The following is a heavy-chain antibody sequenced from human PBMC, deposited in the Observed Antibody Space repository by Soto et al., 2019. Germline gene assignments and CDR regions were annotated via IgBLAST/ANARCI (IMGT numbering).Heavy chain of an antibody. CDR3: VKDDRILGRRYFDL. J-gene: IGHJ2*01. Sequence: VGSLRLSCAASGFTISSRDNHAMSWVRQAPGKGPEWISTISSDGSNRHYADSVLGRFTISRDSSRNTVNLLMNSLRVEDTAVYYCVKDDRILGRRYFDLWGRGTLVTVSS. CDR2: ISSDGSNR. CDR1: GFTISSRDNHA. V-gene: IGHV3-23*01. D-gene: IGHD2-15*01.